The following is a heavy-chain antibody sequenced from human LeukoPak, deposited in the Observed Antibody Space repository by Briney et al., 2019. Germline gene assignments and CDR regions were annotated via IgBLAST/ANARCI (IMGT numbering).Heavy chain of an antibody. CDR1: GYTFTSYG. CDR3: TRDRPYFDY. Sequence: ASVTVSCKASGYTFTSYGVSWVRQAPGQGLEWMGWISAYNGNTNYAQKLQGRVTMTTDTSTSTAYMELRSLRPDDTAVYYCTRDRPYFDYWGQGTLVTVSS. V-gene: IGHV1-18*01. J-gene: IGHJ4*02. CDR2: ISAYNGNT.